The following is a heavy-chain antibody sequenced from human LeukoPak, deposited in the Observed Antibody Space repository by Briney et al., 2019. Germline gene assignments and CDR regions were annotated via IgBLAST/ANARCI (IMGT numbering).Heavy chain of an antibody. Sequence: SETLSLTCTVSGGSISSSSYYWGWIRQPPGKGLEWIGRIYTSGSTNYNPSLKSRVTMSVDTSKNQFSLKLSSVTAADTAVYYCARSDTYYYDSSGYPLGAFDIWGQGTMVTVSS. CDR2: IYTSGST. V-gene: IGHV4-39*07. CDR3: ARSDTYYYDSSGYPLGAFDI. D-gene: IGHD3-22*01. J-gene: IGHJ3*02. CDR1: GGSISSSSYY.